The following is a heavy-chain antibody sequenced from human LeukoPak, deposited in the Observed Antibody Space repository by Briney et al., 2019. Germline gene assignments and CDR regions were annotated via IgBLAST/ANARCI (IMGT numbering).Heavy chain of an antibody. CDR2: IKEDGSGE. J-gene: IGHJ4*02. CDR1: GLRFSSYW. D-gene: IGHD6-19*01. Sequence: GGSLTLSCAASGLRFSSYWMDWVRQAPGKGLEWVAHIKEDGSGEYYVDSVKGRFTISIGNAKKSMYLQMNSLRVEDTAIYYRVSGSGWIFDYWGQGTLVTVSS. V-gene: IGHV3-7*03. CDR3: VSGSGWIFDY.